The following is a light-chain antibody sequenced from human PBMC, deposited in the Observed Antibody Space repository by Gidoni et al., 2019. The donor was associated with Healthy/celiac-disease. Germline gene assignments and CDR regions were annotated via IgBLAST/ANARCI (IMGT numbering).Light chain of an antibody. J-gene: IGKJ4*01. CDR3: QHRGT. Sequence: SPSSLSASVGDRVTITCQASQDISNYLNWYQQKPGKAPKLLIYDASNLETGGPSRCSGSGSGTDFTFTISSLQPEDIATYYCQHRGTFGGGTKVEIK. V-gene: IGKV1-33*01. CDR2: DAS. CDR1: QDISNY.